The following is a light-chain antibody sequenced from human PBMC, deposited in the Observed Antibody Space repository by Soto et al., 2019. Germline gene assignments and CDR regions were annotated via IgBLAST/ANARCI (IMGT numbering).Light chain of an antibody. J-gene: IGLJ1*01. Sequence: QSVLTQPASVSGSPGRSIAISCTGVRTDVAVGYDYVSWYQQHPGQAPQLIIYDFSNRPSGVSDRFSSSKSGNTASLTIYGLQAEDEAEYYCTSYTRSTPFSVFGTGTKVTVL. CDR3: TSYTRSTPFSV. V-gene: IGLV2-14*03. CDR1: RTDVAVGYDY. CDR2: DFS.